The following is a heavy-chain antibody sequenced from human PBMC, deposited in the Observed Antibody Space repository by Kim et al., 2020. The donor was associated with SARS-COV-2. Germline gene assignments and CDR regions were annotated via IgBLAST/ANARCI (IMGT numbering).Heavy chain of an antibody. D-gene: IGHD2-2*02. Sequence: GGSLRLSCAASGFIFSSYWMHWVRQAPGKGLVWVSRINSDGRTISYVDSVMGRFTISRDNDRDTLYLQVNRLRGEDTAVYYCARAYCSRTSCYMDYWGQGTLVTVSS. V-gene: IGHV3-74*01. CDR3: ARAYCSRTSCYMDY. CDR2: INSDGRTI. CDR1: GFIFSSYW. J-gene: IGHJ4*02.